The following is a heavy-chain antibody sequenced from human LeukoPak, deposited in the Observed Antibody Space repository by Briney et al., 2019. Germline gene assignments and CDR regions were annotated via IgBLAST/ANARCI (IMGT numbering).Heavy chain of an antibody. Sequence: SETLSPTCAVYGGSFSGYYWSWIRQPPGKGLEWIGEINHSGSTNYNPSLKSRVTISVDTSKNQSSLKLSSVTAADTAVYYCARIVGARRLIDYWGQGTLVTVSS. CDR1: GGSFSGYY. D-gene: IGHD1-26*01. CDR3: ARIVGARRLIDY. V-gene: IGHV4-34*01. CDR2: INHSGST. J-gene: IGHJ4*02.